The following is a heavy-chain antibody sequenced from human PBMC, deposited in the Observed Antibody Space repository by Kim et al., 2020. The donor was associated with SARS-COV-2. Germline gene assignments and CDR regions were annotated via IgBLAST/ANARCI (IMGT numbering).Heavy chain of an antibody. CDR3: TTPRGYYYDSSGYDY. V-gene: IGHV3-15*01. CDR2: IKSKTDGGTT. J-gene: IGHJ4*02. D-gene: IGHD3-22*01. CDR1: GFTFSNAW. Sequence: GGSLRLSCAASGFTFSNAWMSWVRQAPGKGLEWVGRIKSKTDGGTTDYAAPVKGRFTISRDDSKNTLYLQMNSLKTEDTAVYYCTTPRGYYYDSSGYDYWGQGTLVTVSS.